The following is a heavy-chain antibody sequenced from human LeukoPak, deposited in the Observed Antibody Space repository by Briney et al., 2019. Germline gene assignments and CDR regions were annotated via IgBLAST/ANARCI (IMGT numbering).Heavy chain of an antibody. Sequence: SQTLSLTCVISGDSVSSNSAAWSWIRQSPSRGLEWLGRTYYRSQWYNDYAESVKSRITINPDTPKTQFSLQLNSVTPEDTAVYYCAREAEGGTRFGWFDPWGQGTLVTVSS. CDR1: GDSVSSNSAA. V-gene: IGHV6-1*01. CDR2: TYYRSQWYN. J-gene: IGHJ5*02. D-gene: IGHD1-7*01. CDR3: AREAEGGTRFGWFDP.